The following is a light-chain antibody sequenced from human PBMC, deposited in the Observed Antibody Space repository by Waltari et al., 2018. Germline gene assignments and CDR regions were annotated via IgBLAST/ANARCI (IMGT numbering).Light chain of an antibody. CDR1: QGIRND. CDR2: AAS. J-gene: IGKJ1*01. V-gene: IGKV1-6*01. CDR3: LQDYNYPWT. Sequence: AIQMTQSPSSLSASVGDRVPITCRAFQGIRNDLGWYMPKPGKAPKLLIYAASIFQSGVPSRFSGSGSGTYFTLTISSLQPEDFATYYCLQDYNYPWTFGQGTRVEIK.